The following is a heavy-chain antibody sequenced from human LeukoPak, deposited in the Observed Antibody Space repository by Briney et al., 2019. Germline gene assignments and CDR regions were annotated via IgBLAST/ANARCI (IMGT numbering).Heavy chain of an antibody. J-gene: IGHJ4*02. D-gene: IGHD3-10*01. CDR2: IYYSGST. CDR1: GGSISSGDYY. V-gene: IGHV4-30-4*01. CDR3: ARGYGSGSHYFDY. Sequence: SQTLSLTCTVSGGSISSGDYYWSWIRQPPGKGLVWIGYIYYSGSTYYNPSLKSRVTISVDTSKNQFSLKLSSVTAADTALYYCARGYGSGSHYFDYWGQGSLVTVSS.